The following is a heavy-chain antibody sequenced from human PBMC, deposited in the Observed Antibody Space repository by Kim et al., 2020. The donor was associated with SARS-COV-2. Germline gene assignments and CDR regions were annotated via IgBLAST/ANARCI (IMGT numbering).Heavy chain of an antibody. CDR1: GGSFSGYY. CDR2: INHSGST. Sequence: SETLSLTCAVYGGSFSGYYWSWIRQPPGKGLEWIGEINHSGSTNYNPSLKSRVTISVDTSKNQFSLKLSSVTAADTAVYYCARGSTMVRIFDPWGQGTLVTVSS. D-gene: IGHD3-10*01. V-gene: IGHV4-34*01. J-gene: IGHJ5*02. CDR3: ARGSTMVRIFDP.